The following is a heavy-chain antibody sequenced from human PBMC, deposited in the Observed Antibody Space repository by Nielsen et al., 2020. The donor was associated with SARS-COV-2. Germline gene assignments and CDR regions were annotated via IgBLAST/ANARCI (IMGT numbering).Heavy chain of an antibody. J-gene: IGHJ4*01. CDR1: GFTFSSYA. Sequence: GESLKISCAASGFTFSSYAMSWVRQAPGKGLEWVSAISGSGGSTYYADSVKGRFTISRDNSKNTLYLQMNSLRAEDTAVYYCARGDYYDGRVLEGWGQGTLVTVSS. V-gene: IGHV3-23*01. CDR2: ISGSGGST. D-gene: IGHD3-22*01. CDR3: ARGDYYDGRVLEG.